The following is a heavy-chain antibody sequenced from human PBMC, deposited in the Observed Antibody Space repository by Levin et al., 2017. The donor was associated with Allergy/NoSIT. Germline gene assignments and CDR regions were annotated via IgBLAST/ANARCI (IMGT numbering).Heavy chain of an antibody. V-gene: IGHV1-8*01. CDR1: GYTFTSYD. CDR2: MNPNSGNT. CDR3: ARGFPRLWFGESGPGGFDP. J-gene: IGHJ5*02. D-gene: IGHD3-10*01. Sequence: PGESLKISCKASGYTFTSYDINWVRQATGQGLEWMGWMNPNSGNTGYAQKFQGRVTMTRNTSISTAYMELSSLRSEDTAVYYCARGFPRLWFGESGPGGFDPWGQGTLVTVSS.